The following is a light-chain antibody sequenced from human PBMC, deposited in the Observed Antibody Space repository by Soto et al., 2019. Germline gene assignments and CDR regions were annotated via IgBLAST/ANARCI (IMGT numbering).Light chain of an antibody. CDR1: QSISLW. V-gene: IGKV1-5*01. J-gene: IGKJ1*01. CDR2: DVS. Sequence: DIQMTQSPSTLSAFVGDRVTITCRASQSISLWLAWYQQKPGKAPRLLIYDVSTLESGVPSRFSGSGSGTEFSLTIKSLAPDDFATYYCQQYNSYSWTFGQGTKV. CDR3: QQYNSYSWT.